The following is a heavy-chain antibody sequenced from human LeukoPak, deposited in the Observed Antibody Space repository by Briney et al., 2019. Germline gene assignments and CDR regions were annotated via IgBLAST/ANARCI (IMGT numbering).Heavy chain of an antibody. D-gene: IGHD6-6*01. CDR1: GGTFSSYA. V-gene: IGHV1-69*13. J-gene: IGHJ3*02. CDR2: IIPIFGTA. Sequence: SVKVSCKASGGTFSSYAISWVRQAPGQGLEWMGGIIPIFGTANYAQKFQGRVTITADESTSTAYMELSSLRSEDTAVYYCARVLSSSSTWDAFDIWGQGTMVTVSS. CDR3: ARVLSSSSTWDAFDI.